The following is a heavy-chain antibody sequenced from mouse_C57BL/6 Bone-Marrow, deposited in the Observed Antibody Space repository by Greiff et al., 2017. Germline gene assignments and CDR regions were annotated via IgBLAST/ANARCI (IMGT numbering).Heavy chain of an antibody. CDR2: ILPGSGST. V-gene: IGHV1-9*01. D-gene: IGHD1-1*01. CDR3: ARSNPLFYYGSRFAY. CDR1: GYTFTGYW. Sequence: QVQLQQSGAELMKPGASVKLSCKATGYTFTGYWIEWVKQRPGHGLEWIGEILPGSGSTNYNEKFKSKATFTADTSSNTAYMQHSSLTTEDSAIYYCARSNPLFYYGSRFAYWGQGTLVTVSA. J-gene: IGHJ3*01.